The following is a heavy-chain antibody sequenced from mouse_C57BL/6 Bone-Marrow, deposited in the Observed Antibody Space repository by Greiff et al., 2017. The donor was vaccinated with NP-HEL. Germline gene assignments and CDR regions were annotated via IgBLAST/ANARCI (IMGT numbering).Heavy chain of an antibody. Sequence: QVHVKQSGAELAKPGASVKLSCKASGYTFTSYWMHWVKQRPGQGLEWIGYINPSSGYTKYNQKFKDKATLTADKSSSTAYMQLSSLTYEDSAVYYCARSVPSLGWGYWGQGTTLTVSS. J-gene: IGHJ2*01. CDR2: INPSSGYT. CDR1: GYTFTSYW. CDR3: ARSVPSLGWGY. D-gene: IGHD4-1*01. V-gene: IGHV1-7*01.